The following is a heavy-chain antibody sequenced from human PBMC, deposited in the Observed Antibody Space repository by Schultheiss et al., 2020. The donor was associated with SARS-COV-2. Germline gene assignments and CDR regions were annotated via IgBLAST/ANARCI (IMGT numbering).Heavy chain of an antibody. Sequence: SETLSLTCAVYGGSFSGYYWSWIRQHPGKRLEWIGEITHSGSTNYNPSLKSRVTISVDTSKNQFSLKLSSVTAADTAVYYCASTLGPYCSSTSCYDRGDVWGKGTTVTVSS. CDR1: GGSFSGYY. D-gene: IGHD2-2*01. CDR2: ITHSGST. J-gene: IGHJ6*04. V-gene: IGHV4-34*01. CDR3: ASTLGPYCSSTSCYDRGDV.